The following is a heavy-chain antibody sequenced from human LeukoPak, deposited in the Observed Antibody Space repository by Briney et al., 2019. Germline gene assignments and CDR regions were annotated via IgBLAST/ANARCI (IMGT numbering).Heavy chain of an antibody. CDR3: ARGFPVRRGYSSRAYNWFDP. V-gene: IGHV4-59*01. D-gene: IGHD6-13*01. J-gene: IGHJ5*02. CDR2: IFYSGST. Sequence: PSETLSLTCTVSGGSISNDYWSWIRQPPGKGLEWIGYIFYSGSTNYNPSLKSRVTMSVDTSKNQFSLRLSSVTAADTAVYYCARGFPVRRGYSSRAYNWFDPWGQGTLVTVSS. CDR1: GGSISNDY.